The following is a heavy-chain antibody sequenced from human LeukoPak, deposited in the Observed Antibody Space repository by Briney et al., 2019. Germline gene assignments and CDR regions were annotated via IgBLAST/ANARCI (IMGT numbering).Heavy chain of an antibody. CDR1: GFTFSSYS. CDR2: ISSSSGYI. Sequence: GGSLRLSCAASGFTFSSYSMNWVRQAPGKGLEWVSSISSSSGYIYYADSVKGRFTISRDNSKNTLYLQMNSLRAEDTAVYYCAKAQLAHARYGMDVWGQGTTVTVSS. V-gene: IGHV3-21*04. D-gene: IGHD6-6*01. J-gene: IGHJ6*02. CDR3: AKAQLAHARYGMDV.